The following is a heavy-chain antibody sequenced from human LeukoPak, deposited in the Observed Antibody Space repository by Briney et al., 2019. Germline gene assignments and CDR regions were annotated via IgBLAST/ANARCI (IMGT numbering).Heavy chain of an antibody. CDR2: IDPSNGNI. Sequence: GASVKVSCKASGYTFNSYGICWVRQAPGQGLEWIGWIDPSNGNIKYAEKLQGRVTMTTEKSTSTAYMDLRSLRSDDKAVYYCARDGVSGHFDYWGRGTLVTVSS. CDR3: ARDGVSGHFDY. J-gene: IGHJ4*01. V-gene: IGHV1-18*01. CDR1: GYTFNSYG. D-gene: IGHD3-3*01.